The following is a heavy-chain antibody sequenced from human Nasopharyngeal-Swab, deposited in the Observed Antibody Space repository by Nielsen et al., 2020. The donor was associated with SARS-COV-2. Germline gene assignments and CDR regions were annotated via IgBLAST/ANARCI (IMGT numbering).Heavy chain of an antibody. CDR3: AREAGDSSGYTLVFWDS. CDR2: IIPLCGIA. Sequence: SVKVSCKTYGGTFSTYAISWVRQAPGQGLEWMGRIIPLCGIANYAQKFQGRVTITADKSTSTAYMELSSLRSEDTAVYYCAREAGDSSGYTLVFWDSWGQGTLVTVSS. J-gene: IGHJ4*02. D-gene: IGHD3-22*01. CDR1: GGTFSTYA. V-gene: IGHV1-69*04.